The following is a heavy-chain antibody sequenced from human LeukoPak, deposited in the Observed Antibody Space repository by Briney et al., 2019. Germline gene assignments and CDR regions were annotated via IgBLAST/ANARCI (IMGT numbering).Heavy chain of an antibody. J-gene: IGHJ3*02. Sequence: GGSLRLSCAASGFTVSSNYMSWVRQAPGKGLEWVSSFYRGISTYYADSVKGRFTTSRDHSKNTVYLQMDSLRPEDTAVHYCARYYDSSGYTQGAFDIWGQGTMVTVS. V-gene: IGHV3-66*02. CDR3: ARYYDSSGYTQGAFDI. CDR2: FYRGIST. CDR1: GFTVSSNY. D-gene: IGHD3-22*01.